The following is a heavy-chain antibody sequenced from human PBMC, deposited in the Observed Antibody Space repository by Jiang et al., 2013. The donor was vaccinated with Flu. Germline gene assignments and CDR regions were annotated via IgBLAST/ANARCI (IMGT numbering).Heavy chain of an antibody. V-gene: IGHV3-23*01. D-gene: IGHD1-26*01. J-gene: IGHJ5*02. Sequence: GSTYYADSVKGRFTISRDNSKNTLYLQMNSLRAEDTAVYYCAKDPVGATTICWFDPWGQGTLVTVSS. CDR3: AKDPVGATTICWFDP. CDR2: GST.